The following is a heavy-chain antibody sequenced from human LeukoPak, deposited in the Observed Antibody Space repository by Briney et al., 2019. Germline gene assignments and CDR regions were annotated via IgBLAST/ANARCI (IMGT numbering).Heavy chain of an antibody. D-gene: IGHD5-18*01. V-gene: IGHV4-34*01. J-gene: IGHJ3*02. Sequence: SETLSLTCAVYGGSFSGYYWSWIRQPPGKGLEWIGEINHSGSTNYNPSLKSRVTISVDTSKNQFSLKLSSVTAADTAVYYCARTRTSGYSYGLKRFAFDIWGQGTMVTVSS. CDR2: INHSGST. CDR3: ARTRTSGYSYGLKRFAFDI. CDR1: GGSFSGYY.